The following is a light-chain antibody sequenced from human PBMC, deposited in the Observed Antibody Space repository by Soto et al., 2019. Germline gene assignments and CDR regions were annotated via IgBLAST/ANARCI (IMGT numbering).Light chain of an antibody. CDR2: DAS. V-gene: IGKV3-11*01. CDR1: QSVSSY. CDR3: QQRGNWPPT. J-gene: IGKJ3*01. Sequence: EIVLTQSPATLSLSPGERATLSCRASQSVSSYLAWYQQKPGQAPRLLIYDASNRATGIPARFSGSGSGTDFTLTISSLEPEDFAVYYCQQRGNWPPTFDPGTKVDIK.